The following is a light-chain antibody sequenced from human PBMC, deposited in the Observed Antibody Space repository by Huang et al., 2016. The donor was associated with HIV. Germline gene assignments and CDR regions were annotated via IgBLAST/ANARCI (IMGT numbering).Light chain of an antibody. CDR3: QQYDNLIFT. V-gene: IGKV1-33*01. CDR2: DAS. J-gene: IGKJ3*01. CDR1: QDISNS. Sequence: DIQMTQSPSSLSASVGDIVTISCQASQDISNSLNWDQQKPGEAPKILIYDASNLQTGVPSRFSGSGYGTDFTYTISSMEPEDIATYYCQQYDNLIFTFGPGTKVDIK.